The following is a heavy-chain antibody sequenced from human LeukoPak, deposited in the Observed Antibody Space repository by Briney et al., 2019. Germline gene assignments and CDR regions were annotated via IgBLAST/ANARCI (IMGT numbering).Heavy chain of an antibody. V-gene: IGHV3-23*01. Sequence: GGSLRLSWAAAGFIFSSVAMTWVRQAAGKGLEWVSGIIDTGGATYYADSVKGRFTISRDNSKNTLFLQMNTLRPEDTAVYYCAKFNGHPTTNYYMDVWGEGTTVTVSS. CDR3: AKFNGHPTTNYYMDV. CDR2: IIDTGGAT. J-gene: IGHJ6*04. CDR1: GFIFSSVA. D-gene: IGHD3-10*01.